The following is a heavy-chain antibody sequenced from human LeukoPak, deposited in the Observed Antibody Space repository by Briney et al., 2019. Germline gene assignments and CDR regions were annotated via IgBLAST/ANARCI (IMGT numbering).Heavy chain of an antibody. CDR3: ASYSSSWASVDY. Sequence: SETLSLTCAVSGGFIATSNWWTWVRQSPGKGLEWIGEIYHSGTTNYKPSLKSRVTISVDKSKNHFSLNLRSVTAADTAVYYCASYSSSWASVDYWGQGTLVTVSS. CDR1: GGFIATSNW. CDR2: IYHSGTT. J-gene: IGHJ4*02. V-gene: IGHV4-4*02. D-gene: IGHD6-13*01.